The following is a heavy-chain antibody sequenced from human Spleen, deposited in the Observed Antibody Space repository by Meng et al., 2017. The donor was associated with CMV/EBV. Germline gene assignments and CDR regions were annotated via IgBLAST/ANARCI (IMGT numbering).Heavy chain of an antibody. D-gene: IGHD3-22*01. J-gene: IGHJ4*02. CDR1: GDTFSTYA. CDR2: IVPSLGVA. Sequence: SVKVSCKASGDTFSTYAISWVRQAPGQAPEWVGGIVPSLGVANSAPKFQGRVTIAADKSTNTAFVELSGLTSDDAAVYYCARYRTKNARILVVMDYWGQGTLVTVSS. V-gene: IGHV1-69*10. CDR3: ARYRTKNARILVVMDY.